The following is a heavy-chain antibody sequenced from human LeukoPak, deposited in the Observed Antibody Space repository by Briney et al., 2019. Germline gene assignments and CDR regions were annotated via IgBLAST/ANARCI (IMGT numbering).Heavy chain of an antibody. J-gene: IGHJ4*02. Sequence: SETLSLTCTVSVGSISSYYWSWIRQPPGKGLEWIGYIYYSGSTNYNPSLKSRVTISVDTSKNQFSLKLSSVTAADTAVYYCASVRGYSYYFDYWGQGTLVTVSS. CDR2: IYYSGST. D-gene: IGHD5-18*01. CDR1: VGSISSYY. CDR3: ASVRGYSYYFDY. V-gene: IGHV4-59*01.